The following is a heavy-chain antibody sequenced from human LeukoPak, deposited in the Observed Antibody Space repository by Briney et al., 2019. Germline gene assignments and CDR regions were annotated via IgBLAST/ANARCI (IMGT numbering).Heavy chain of an antibody. J-gene: IGHJ4*02. D-gene: IGHD3-22*01. CDR3: ARLGITMIGTEDYFDY. Sequence: ASVKVSCKASGYTFTGYYMHWVRQAPGQGLEWMGWINPNSGGTNYAQKFQGRVTMTRDTSISTAYMELRSLRSDDTAVYYCARLGITMIGTEDYFDYWGQGTLVTVSS. CDR2: INPNSGGT. CDR1: GYTFTGYY. V-gene: IGHV1-2*02.